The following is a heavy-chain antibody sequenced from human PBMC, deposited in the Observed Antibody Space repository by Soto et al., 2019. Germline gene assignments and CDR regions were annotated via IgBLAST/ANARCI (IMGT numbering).Heavy chain of an antibody. J-gene: IGHJ4*02. D-gene: IGHD6-19*01. Sequence: QLQLQESGSGLVKPSQTLSLTCAVSGGSISRGGYSWSWIRQPPGKGLEWIGYIYHSGSTYYNPSLKSRVTISVDRSKNQFSLKLSSVTAADTAVYYCAAAGGLGAVAADYWGQGTLVTVSS. V-gene: IGHV4-30-2*01. CDR3: AAAGGLGAVAADY. CDR2: IYHSGST. CDR1: GGSISRGGYS.